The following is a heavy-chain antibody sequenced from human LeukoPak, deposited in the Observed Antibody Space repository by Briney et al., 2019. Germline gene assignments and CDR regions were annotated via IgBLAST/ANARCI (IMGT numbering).Heavy chain of an antibody. D-gene: IGHD3-22*01. CDR2: IYPGDSDT. CDR1: GYSFTSYW. J-gene: IGHJ4*02. Sequence: GESLKISCKGSGYSFTSYWIGWVRQMPGKGLEWMGIIYPGDSDTRYSPSFQGQVTISADKSISTAYLQWSSLKASDTAMYYCARQSTGDYYDSSGYYYFDYWGQGTLVTVSS. CDR3: ARQSTGDYYDSSGYYYFDY. V-gene: IGHV5-51*01.